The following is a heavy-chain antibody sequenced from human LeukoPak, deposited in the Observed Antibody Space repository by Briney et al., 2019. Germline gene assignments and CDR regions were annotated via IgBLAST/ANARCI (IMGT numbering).Heavy chain of an antibody. V-gene: IGHV3-7*03. CDR2: IKEDASEK. CDR3: ARDSYRARVYDY. CDR1: GFSFSNYW. D-gene: IGHD3-16*02. Sequence: GGSLRLSCAGAGFSFSNYWMSWVRQAPGKGLEWVANIKEDASEKYYMDSMKGRFTISRDNAKNSLYLQMNSLRAEDTAVYYCARDSYRARVYDYWGQGTLVTVSS. J-gene: IGHJ4*02.